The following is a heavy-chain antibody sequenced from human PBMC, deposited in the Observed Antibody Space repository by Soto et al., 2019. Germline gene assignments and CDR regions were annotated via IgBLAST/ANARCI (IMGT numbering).Heavy chain of an antibody. Sequence: GGSLRLSCAASGFTFSDHYMRWLSQAPGKWLEWVSNISSSGDIIYYTDSVKGPFTISRDTTRNSLYLQMNSLRSGDTAVYYSSRDLGYYDSSRYFDYWGKGA. CDR3: SRDLGYYDSSRYFDY. J-gene: IGHJ4*02. D-gene: IGHD3-22*01. V-gene: IGHV3-11*01. CDR2: ISSSGDII. CDR1: GFTFSDHY.